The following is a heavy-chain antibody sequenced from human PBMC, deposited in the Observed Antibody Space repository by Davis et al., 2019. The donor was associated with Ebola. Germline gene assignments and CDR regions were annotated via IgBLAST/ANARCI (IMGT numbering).Heavy chain of an antibody. V-gene: IGHV3-30-3*01. J-gene: IGHJ5*02. CDR3: ARGYCSSTSCPNWFDP. Sequence: GESLKISCAASGFTFSSYAMHWVRQAPGKGLEWVAVISYDGSNKYYADSVKGRFTISRDNSKNTLYLQMNSLRAEDTAVYYCARGYCSSTSCPNWFDPWGQGTLVTVSS. CDR1: GFTFSSYA. CDR2: ISYDGSNK. D-gene: IGHD2-2*01.